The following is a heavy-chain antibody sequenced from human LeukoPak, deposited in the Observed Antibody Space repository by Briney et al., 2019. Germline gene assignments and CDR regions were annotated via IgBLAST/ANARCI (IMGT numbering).Heavy chain of an antibody. D-gene: IGHD1-26*01. V-gene: IGHV4-30-2*01. CDR3: ARDRAGGSGAWDY. CDR2: INHSGST. J-gene: IGHJ4*02. Sequence: SQTLSLTCAVSGGSISSGGYSWSWIRQPPGKGLEWIGYINHSGSTYYNPSLKSRVTISVDRSKNQFSLKLSSVTAADTAVYYCARDRAGGSGAWDYWGQGTLVTVSS. CDR1: GGSISSGGYS.